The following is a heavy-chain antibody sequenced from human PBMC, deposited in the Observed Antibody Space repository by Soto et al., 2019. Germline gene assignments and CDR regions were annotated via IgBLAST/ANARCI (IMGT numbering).Heavy chain of an antibody. D-gene: IGHD3-3*01. Sequence: GGSLRLSCAASGFIFSNYAMSWVRQAPGKGLEWVSTISAGGGRTYYIDSVKGRFTISRDNSKNTLSLEMNSLRVDDTAVYYCAKEAFGVVVIGWFDPWGQGTQVTVSS. CDR1: GFIFSNYA. J-gene: IGHJ5*02. CDR2: ISAGGGRT. CDR3: AKEAFGVVVIGWFDP. V-gene: IGHV3-23*01.